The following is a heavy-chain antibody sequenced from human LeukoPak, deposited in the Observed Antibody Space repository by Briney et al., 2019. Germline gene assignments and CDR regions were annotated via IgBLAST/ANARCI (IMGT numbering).Heavy chain of an antibody. V-gene: IGHV3-23*01. CDR3: AKGGYSSGWRNYFDY. CDR2: ISGSGTGT. Sequence: QPGGSLRLSCAASGFTFSSYAMSWVRQAPGKGLEWVSTISGSGTGTYYADSVKGRFTISRDNSKYTLYLQMNSLRADDTAVYYRAKGGYSSGWRNYFDYWGQGTLVTVSS. D-gene: IGHD6-19*01. J-gene: IGHJ4*02. CDR1: GFTFSSYA.